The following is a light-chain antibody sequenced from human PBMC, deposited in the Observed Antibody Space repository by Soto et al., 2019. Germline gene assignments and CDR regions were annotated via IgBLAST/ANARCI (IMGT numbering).Light chain of an antibody. V-gene: IGLV2-8*01. CDR3: SSYAGDNKWV. Sequence: QLVLTQPPSASGSLGQSVTISCTGTSSDVGGYKYVSWFQQHPGKAPKVIIYQVSNRPSGVPDRFSGSKSGNTASLTVSGLQAEDEADYYCSSYAGDNKWVFGGGTKVTVL. CDR1: SSDVGGYKY. J-gene: IGLJ3*02. CDR2: QVS.